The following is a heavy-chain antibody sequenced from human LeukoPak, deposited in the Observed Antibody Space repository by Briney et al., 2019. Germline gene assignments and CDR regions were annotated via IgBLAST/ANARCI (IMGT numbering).Heavy chain of an antibody. D-gene: IGHD3-22*01. Sequence: PPGGSLRLSCAASGFTFSSYGMHWVRQAPGKGLEWVAVIWYDGSNKYYADSVKGRFTISRDNSKNTLYLQMNSLRAEDTAVYYCARDPNYEGPDVWGQGTTVTVSS. CDR2: IWYDGSNK. CDR3: ARDPNYEGPDV. CDR1: GFTFSSYG. V-gene: IGHV3-33*01. J-gene: IGHJ6*02.